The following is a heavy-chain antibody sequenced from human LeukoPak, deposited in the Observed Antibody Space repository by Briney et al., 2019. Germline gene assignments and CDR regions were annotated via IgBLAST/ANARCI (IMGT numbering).Heavy chain of an antibody. Sequence: GGSLRLSCAASGFTFSSYAMHWVRQAPGNGLEWVAVISYDGSNKYYADSVKGRFTISRDNSKNTLYLQMNSLRAEDTAVYYCARDGGYGDYDFRSCFDYWGQGTLVTVSS. V-gene: IGHV3-30-3*01. D-gene: IGHD4-17*01. J-gene: IGHJ4*02. CDR2: ISYDGSNK. CDR3: ARDGGYGDYDFRSCFDY. CDR1: GFTFSSYA.